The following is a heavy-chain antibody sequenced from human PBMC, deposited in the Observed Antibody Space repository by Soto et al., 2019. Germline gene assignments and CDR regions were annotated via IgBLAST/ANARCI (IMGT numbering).Heavy chain of an antibody. CDR2: IYYSGNT. CDR3: ARVQSSYYDRAFDQ. CDR1: GGSISTYY. Sequence: QVQLQESGPGLVKPSETLSLTCTVSGGSISTYYWSWLRQPPGKGLEWIGYIYYSGNTDYNPSLKPRHTISIDTSTNPFSLRLSSVTAADTAVYYCARVQSSYYDRAFDQWGQGTLVTVSS. V-gene: IGHV4-59*08. J-gene: IGHJ4*02. D-gene: IGHD3-9*01.